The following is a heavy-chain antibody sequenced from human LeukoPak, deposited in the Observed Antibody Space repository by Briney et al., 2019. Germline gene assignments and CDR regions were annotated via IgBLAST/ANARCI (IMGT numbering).Heavy chain of an antibody. CDR1: GYSFTSYW. D-gene: IGHD1-7*01. J-gene: IGHJ5*02. CDR2: IYPGDSDT. CDR3: ARQYDWNYGWFDP. Sequence: GESLKISCKGSGYSFTSYWIGWVRQMPGKGLEWMGIIYPGDSDTRYSPSFQGQVTISADKSINTAYLQWSSLKASDTAMYYCARQYDWNYGWFDPWGQGTLVTVSS. V-gene: IGHV5-51*01.